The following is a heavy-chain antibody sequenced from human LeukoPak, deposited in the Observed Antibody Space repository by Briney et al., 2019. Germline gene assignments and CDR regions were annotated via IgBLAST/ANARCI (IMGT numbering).Heavy chain of an antibody. Sequence: GASVKVSCKASGGTFSSYAISWVRQAPGQVLEWMGRIIPILGIANYAQKFQGRVTITADKSTSTAYMELSSLRSEDTAVYYCARRLYCGGDCYPTHYYFDYWGQGTLVTVSS. CDR2: IIPILGIA. CDR3: ARRLYCGGDCYPTHYYFDY. D-gene: IGHD2-21*02. CDR1: GGTFSSYA. J-gene: IGHJ4*02. V-gene: IGHV1-69*04.